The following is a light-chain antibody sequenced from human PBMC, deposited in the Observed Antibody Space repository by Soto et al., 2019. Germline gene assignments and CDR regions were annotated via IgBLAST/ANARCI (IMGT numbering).Light chain of an antibody. CDR3: SSYSISSPLVV. CDR2: DVS. Sequence: QSALTQPASVSGSPGQSITISCTGTSSDVGGYDYVSWYQQYPGKAPRLVLYDVSIRPSGVSNRFSGSKSGNTASLTISGLLIEDEADYYCSSYSISSPLVVFGGGTQLTVL. CDR1: SSDVGGYDY. J-gene: IGLJ2*01. V-gene: IGLV2-14*03.